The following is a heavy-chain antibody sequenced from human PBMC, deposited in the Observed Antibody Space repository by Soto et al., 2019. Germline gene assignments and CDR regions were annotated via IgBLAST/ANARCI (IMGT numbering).Heavy chain of an antibody. Sequence: QVQLVQSGAEVKKPGSSVKVSCKASGGTFSSYAISWVRQAPGQGLEWMGGIIPIFGTANYAQKFQGRVTITPDESTRTAYMELSSLSSEDTAVYYCARSSLDTAMVTYYYYGMDVWGQGTTVTVSS. J-gene: IGHJ6*02. D-gene: IGHD5-18*01. CDR3: ARSSLDTAMVTYYYYGMDV. CDR1: GGTFSSYA. V-gene: IGHV1-69*01. CDR2: IIPIFGTA.